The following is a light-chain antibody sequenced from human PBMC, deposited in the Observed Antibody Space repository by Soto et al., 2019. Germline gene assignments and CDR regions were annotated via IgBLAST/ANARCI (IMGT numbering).Light chain of an antibody. CDR1: SSDIGHYDY. CDR2: HVT. CDR3: CSLTTSHTYV. Sequence: QSALTQPASVSGSPGQSITISCTGTSSDIGHYDYVSWYQQHPGKAPKLMIYHVTYRPSGVSNRYSGSKSGNSASLTISGLQTDDEADYYCCSLTTSHTYVFGSGTKVTVL. V-gene: IGLV2-14*03. J-gene: IGLJ1*01.